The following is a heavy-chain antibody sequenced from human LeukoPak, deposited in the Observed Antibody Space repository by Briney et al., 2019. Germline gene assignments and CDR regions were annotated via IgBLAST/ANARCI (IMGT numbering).Heavy chain of an antibody. CDR3: ATRIAVADAFDI. J-gene: IGHJ3*02. CDR2: ISGYNGIT. CDR1: DYTFTNYG. Sequence: ASVKVSCKASDYTFTNYGISWVRQAPGQGLEWMGWISGYNGITSYAQKLQGRVTMTTDTSTSTAYMELSSLRSEDTAVYYCATRIAVADAFDIWGQGTMVTVSS. V-gene: IGHV1-18*01. D-gene: IGHD6-19*01.